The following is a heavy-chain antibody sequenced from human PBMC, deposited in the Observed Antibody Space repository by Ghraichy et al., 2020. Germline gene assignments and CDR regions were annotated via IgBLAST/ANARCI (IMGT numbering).Heavy chain of an antibody. V-gene: IGHV3-21*01. CDR3: VRGYNYDFNWYLDL. Sequence: GGSLRLSCAASGFTFNRYSLNWVRQAPGKGLEWVSSISSPSSYIFYIDAVKGRFTISRDNARNSLYLQMNSLRADDTAVYYCVRGYNYDFNWYLDLWGRGTLVTVSS. J-gene: IGHJ2*01. CDR1: GFTFNRYS. CDR2: ISSPSSYI. D-gene: IGHD5-18*01.